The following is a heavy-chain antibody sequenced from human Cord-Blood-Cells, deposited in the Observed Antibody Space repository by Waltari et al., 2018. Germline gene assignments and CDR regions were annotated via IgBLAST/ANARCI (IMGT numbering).Heavy chain of an antibody. CDR2: INHSGRN. CDR3: ARTTGEGDY. D-gene: IGHD3-16*01. V-gene: IGHV4-34*01. J-gene: IGHJ4*02. CDR1: GGSFSGYY. Sequence: QVQLQQWGAGLLKPSETLSLTCAVYGGSFSGYYWSWIRQPPGKGLEWIVEINHSGRNNYIPSLNSRVTISVDTSKHESSLKLRSVTAADTAVYDCARTTGEGDYWGQGTLVTVSS.